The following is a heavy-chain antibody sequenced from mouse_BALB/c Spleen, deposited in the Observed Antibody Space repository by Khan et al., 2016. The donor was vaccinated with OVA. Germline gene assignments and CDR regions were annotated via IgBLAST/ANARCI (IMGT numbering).Heavy chain of an antibody. CDR2: IWGDGNT. CDR1: GFSLSSYG. J-gene: IGHJ4*01. CDR3: AGFLASYGAVDY. Sequence: VQLQESGAGLVAPSQSLSLTCTVSGFSLSSYGVSWVRQPPGKGLEWLGVIWGDGNTNYHSVFKSRLSISKDNSTSQALLKLISLQSDDTATYYCAGFLASYGAVDYWGQGTSVTVSS. D-gene: IGHD1-1*01. V-gene: IGHV2-3*01.